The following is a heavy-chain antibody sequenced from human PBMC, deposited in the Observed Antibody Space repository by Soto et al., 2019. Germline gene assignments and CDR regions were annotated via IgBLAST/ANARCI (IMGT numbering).Heavy chain of an antibody. D-gene: IGHD7-27*01. Sequence: QVQLVQSGAEVKEPGTSVKVSCKASGGAFTTSSFVWVRQGPGQGLEWMGGIIPIFSKTNVAQKFQARVTFTADESTRTAYMELTSLTSEDTAIYYCASDVVRSTGGDSWGQGPLVTVSS. J-gene: IGHJ4*02. V-gene: IGHV1-69*01. CDR2: IIPIFSKT. CDR3: ASDVVRSTGGDS. CDR1: GGAFTTSS.